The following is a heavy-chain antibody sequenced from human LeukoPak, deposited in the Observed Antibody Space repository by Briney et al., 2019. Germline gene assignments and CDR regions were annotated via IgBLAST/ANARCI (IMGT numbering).Heavy chain of an antibody. J-gene: IGHJ3*02. Sequence: ASVKVSCKASGGTFSSYAISWVRQAPGQGLEWMGGIIPIFGTANCAQKFQGRVTITADESTSTAFMELSSLRSEDTAVYYCARGLFGRDGYNDAFDIWGQGTMVTVSS. CDR3: ARGLFGRDGYNDAFDI. CDR1: GGTFSSYA. CDR2: IIPIFGTA. D-gene: IGHD5-24*01. V-gene: IGHV1-69*13.